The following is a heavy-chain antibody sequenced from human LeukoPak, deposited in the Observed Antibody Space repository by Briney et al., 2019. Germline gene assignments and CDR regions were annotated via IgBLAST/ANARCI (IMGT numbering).Heavy chain of an antibody. CDR3: ARAPTYYDFWSGYADLPYYYYGMDV. Sequence: GESLKISCKGSGYSFTSYWIGWVRQMPGKGLEWMGIIYPGDSDTSYSPSFQGQVTISADKSISTAYLQWSSLKASDTAMYYCARAPTYYDFWSGYADLPYYYYGMDVWGQGTTVTVSS. D-gene: IGHD3-3*01. CDR2: IYPGDSDT. V-gene: IGHV5-51*01. CDR1: GYSFTSYW. J-gene: IGHJ6*02.